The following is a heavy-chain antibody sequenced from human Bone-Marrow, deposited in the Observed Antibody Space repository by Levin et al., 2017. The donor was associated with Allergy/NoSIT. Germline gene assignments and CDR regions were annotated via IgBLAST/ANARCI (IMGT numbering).Heavy chain of an antibody. CDR3: TTGSVDY. CDR2: VKPDESEK. J-gene: IGHJ4*02. V-gene: IGHV3-7*01. Sequence: GGSLRLSCAASGLTISSNWMTWVRQAPGKGLEWVATVKPDESEKLYLGSVRGRFTMSTDTASNPLHLQMDSLRADDTAIYYCTTGSVDYWGEGTLVTVSS. D-gene: IGHD6-6*01. CDR1: GLTISSNW.